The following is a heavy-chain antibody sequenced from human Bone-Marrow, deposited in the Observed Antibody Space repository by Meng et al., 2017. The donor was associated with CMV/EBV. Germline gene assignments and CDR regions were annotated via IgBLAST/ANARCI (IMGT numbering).Heavy chain of an antibody. D-gene: IGHD2-2*02. Sequence: SETLSLTCTVSGGSISSYYWSWIRQPAGKGLEWIGRIYTSGSTNYNPSLKSRVTMSVDTSKNQFSLKLSSVTAADTAVYYCARRRGYCSSTSCYNYYGMDVWGQGTTVTVSS. CDR3: ARRRGYCSSTSCYNYYGMDV. CDR1: GGSISSYY. CDR2: IYTSGST. V-gene: IGHV4-4*07. J-gene: IGHJ6*02.